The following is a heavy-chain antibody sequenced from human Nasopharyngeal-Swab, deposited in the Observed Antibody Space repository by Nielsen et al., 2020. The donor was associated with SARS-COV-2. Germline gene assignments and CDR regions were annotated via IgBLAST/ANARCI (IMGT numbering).Heavy chain of an antibody. CDR1: GGSISSGGYS. CDR2: IYHSGST. D-gene: IGHD2-2*01. V-gene: IGHV4-30-2*01. J-gene: IGHJ6*04. Sequence: SETLSLTFAVSGGSISSGGYSWSWIRQPPGKGLEWIGYIYHSGSTYYNPSLKSRVTISVDRSKNQFSLKLSSVTAADTAVYYCARVTAARMDVWGKGTTVTVSS. CDR3: ARVTAARMDV.